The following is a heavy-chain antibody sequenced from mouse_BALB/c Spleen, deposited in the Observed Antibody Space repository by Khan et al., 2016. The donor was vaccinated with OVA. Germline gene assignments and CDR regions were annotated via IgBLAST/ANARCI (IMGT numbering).Heavy chain of an antibody. Sequence: QVQLKESGAELARPGASVKLSCKASGYTFTRYWIQWVKERPGQGLEWIGAIYPGDGDTRYTQKFKGKATMTADKSSSTAYMQLSSLASEDSAVYYGASHYGSYFDYWGQGTTLTVSS. J-gene: IGHJ2*01. CDR1: GYTFTRYW. D-gene: IGHD2-1*01. V-gene: IGHV1-87*01. CDR2: IYPGDGDT. CDR3: ASHYGSYFDY.